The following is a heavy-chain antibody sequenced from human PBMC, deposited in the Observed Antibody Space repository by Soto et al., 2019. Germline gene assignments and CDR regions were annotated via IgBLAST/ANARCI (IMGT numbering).Heavy chain of an antibody. J-gene: IGHJ6*03. CDR2: IYYSGST. CDR3: ARLSGGPSVDTVTDYYYYYMDV. CDR1: GGSISSYY. V-gene: IGHV4-59*08. Sequence: SETLSLTCTVSGGSISSYYWSWIRQPPGKGLEWIGYIYYSGSTNYNPSLKSRVTISVDTSKNQFSLKLSSVTAADTAVYYCARLSGGPSVDTVTDYYYYYMDVWGKGTTVTVSS. D-gene: IGHD4-17*01.